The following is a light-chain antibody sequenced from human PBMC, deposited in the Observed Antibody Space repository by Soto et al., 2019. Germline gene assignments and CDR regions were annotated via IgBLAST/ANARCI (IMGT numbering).Light chain of an antibody. Sequence: EIVMTQSPATLSVSPGERATLSCRASQSVSSNLAWYQQKPGQAPRLLIYGASTRATSIPARFSGSGSGTEFTLTISSLQSEDFAVYYCQQHNNWPRTFGQGTKVEIK. CDR3: QQHNNWPRT. CDR2: GAS. J-gene: IGKJ1*01. V-gene: IGKV3-15*01. CDR1: QSVSSN.